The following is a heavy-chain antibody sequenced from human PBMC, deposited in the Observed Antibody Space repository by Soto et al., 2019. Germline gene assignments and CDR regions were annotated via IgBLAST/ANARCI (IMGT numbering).Heavy chain of an antibody. CDR2: VDDRGST. V-gene: IGHV4-34*02. Sequence: QVHLQQRGAGLLKPSETLSLNCVVSGYAFSGYYWSWIRQTPGMGLEWMGEVDDRGSTTYNPSLKYRASISIDTSMTLFSLELTSVTAADTALYFCARYEYGNSLYGVDVWGQGTRVTVS. CDR3: ARYEYGNSLYGVDV. J-gene: IGHJ6*02. D-gene: IGHD1-7*01. CDR1: GYAFSGYY.